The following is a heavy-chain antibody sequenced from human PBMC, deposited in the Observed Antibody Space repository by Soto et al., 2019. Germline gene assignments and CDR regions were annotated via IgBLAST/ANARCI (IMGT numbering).Heavy chain of an antibody. D-gene: IGHD6-19*01. CDR1: GFTFDDYA. V-gene: IGHV3-9*01. Sequence: PGGSLRLSCAASGFTFDDYAMHWVRQAPGKGLEWVSSISWNSGTIAYADSVKGRFTISRDNAKNSLYLQMNGLRAEDTALYYCAKDLRYSSGRYGMDVWGQGTTVTVSS. J-gene: IGHJ6*02. CDR3: AKDLRYSSGRYGMDV. CDR2: ISWNSGTI.